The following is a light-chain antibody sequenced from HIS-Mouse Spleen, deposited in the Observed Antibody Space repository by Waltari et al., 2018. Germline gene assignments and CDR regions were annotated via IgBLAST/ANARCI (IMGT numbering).Light chain of an antibody. J-gene: IGLJ3*02. V-gene: IGLV4-69*01. CDR2: PNSDGSH. CDR1: SGHSSYA. Sequence: QLVLTQSPSASASLGVSVKLTCTLSSGHSSYAIAWHQQQPEKGPRYLMKPNSDGSHSKGDGIPDRFSGSSSGAERYLTIASLQSEDEADYYCQTWGTGKVFGGGTKLTVL. CDR3: QTWGTGKV.